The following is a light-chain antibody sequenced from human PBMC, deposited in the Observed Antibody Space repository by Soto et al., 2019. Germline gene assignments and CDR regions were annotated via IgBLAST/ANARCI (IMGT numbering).Light chain of an antibody. CDR1: QTISSW. CDR3: QQYHRSSIT. J-gene: IGKJ5*01. V-gene: IGKV1-5*03. CDR2: KAS. Sequence: DSPMTQSPSTLSGTVGDRVTITCRASQTISSWLAWYQQKPGKAPKLPIYKASTLKSGVPSRFSGSGSGTEFTLTISSLHPDDFATYYCQQYHRSSITFGQGTRLEIK.